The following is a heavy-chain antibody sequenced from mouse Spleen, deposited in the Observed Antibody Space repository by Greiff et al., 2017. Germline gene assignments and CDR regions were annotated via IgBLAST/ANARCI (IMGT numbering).Heavy chain of an antibody. J-gene: IGHJ4*01. CDR3: ASSRIYYGSSRYYAMDY. V-gene: IGHV2-6*01. CDR1: GFSLTSYG. D-gene: IGHD1-1*01. CDR2: IWGVGST. Sequence: QVQLKESGPGLVAPSQSLSITCAVSGFSLTSYGVDWVRQSPGKGLEWLGVIWGVGSTNYNSALKSRLSISKDNSKSQVFLKMNSLQTDDTAMYYCASSRIYYGSSRYYAMDYWGQGTSVTVSS.